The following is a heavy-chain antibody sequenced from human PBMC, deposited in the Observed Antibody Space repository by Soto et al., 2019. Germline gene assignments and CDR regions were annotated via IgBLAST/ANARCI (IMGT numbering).Heavy chain of an antibody. J-gene: IGHJ3*02. V-gene: IGHV3-23*01. CDR2: ISGSGGST. CDR1: GFTFSSYA. D-gene: IGHD3-22*01. Sequence: EVQLLESGGGLVQPGGSLRLSCAASGFTFSSYAMSWVRQAPGKGLEWVSAISGSGGSTYYADSVKGRFTISRDNSKNTLYLQMNSLRAEDTALYYCAKALLYYDSNGGDAFDIWGQGTMVTVSS. CDR3: AKALLYYDSNGGDAFDI.